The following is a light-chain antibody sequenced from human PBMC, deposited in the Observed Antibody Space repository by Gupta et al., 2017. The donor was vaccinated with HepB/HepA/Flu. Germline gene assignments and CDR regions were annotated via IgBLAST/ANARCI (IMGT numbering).Light chain of an antibody. CDR1: TSNIGSNN. V-gene: IGLV1-44*01. J-gene: IGLJ2*01. Sequence: QSVLTQPPSGSGTPGQRVTMSCIGGTSNIGSNNVNWYQHIPGKAPKYLFPLDDRRPSGAHDRFSGSKSATSASLVITGLQSEDEGNYYCAAWDDSLNAVLFGGGTKVTVL. CDR2: LDD. CDR3: AAWDDSLNAVL.